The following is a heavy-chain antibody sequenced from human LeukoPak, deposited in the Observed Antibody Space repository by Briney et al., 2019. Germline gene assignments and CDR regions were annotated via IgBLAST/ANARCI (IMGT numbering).Heavy chain of an antibody. CDR1: GGSISSYY. CDR2: IYYSGST. Sequence: SETLSLTCTVSGGSISSYYWSWIRQPPGKGLEWIGYIYYSGSTNYNPSLKSRVTISVDTSKNQFSLKLTSVTAADTAVYYCARGSVRRHDAFDIWGHGTMVTVSS. J-gene: IGHJ3*02. V-gene: IGHV4-59*01. CDR3: ARGSVRRHDAFDI. D-gene: IGHD3-3*01.